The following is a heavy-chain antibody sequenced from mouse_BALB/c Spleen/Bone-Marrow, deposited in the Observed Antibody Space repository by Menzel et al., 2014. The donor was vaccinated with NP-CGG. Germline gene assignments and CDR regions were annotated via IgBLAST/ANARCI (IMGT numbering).Heavy chain of an antibody. CDR1: GYTFTSYW. CDR3: TIPTARACFDY. D-gene: IGHD3-2*01. CDR2: IDPSDSYT. Sequence: VQRVESGAELVKPGASVKMSCKASGYTFTSYWMHWVKQRHGQGLEWIGVIDPSDSYTSYNQKFKGKATLTVDTSSSTAYMQLSSLTSEDSAVYYCTIPTARACFDYWGQGTTLTVSS. J-gene: IGHJ2*01. V-gene: IGHV1S127*01.